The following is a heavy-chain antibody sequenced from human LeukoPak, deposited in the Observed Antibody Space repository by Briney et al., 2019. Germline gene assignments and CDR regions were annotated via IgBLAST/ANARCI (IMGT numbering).Heavy chain of an antibody. CDR1: GFTFSSYA. CDR2: ISTSSSYI. J-gene: IGHJ4*02. D-gene: IGHD6-19*01. Sequence: GGSLRLSCAASGFTFSSYAMHWVRQAPGKGLGWVAFISTSSSYIYYADSVKGRFTISRDNAKKSLYLQMNSLRAEDTAVYYCARGGSGWYVGDYWGQGTLVTVSS. V-gene: IGHV3-21*01. CDR3: ARGGSGWYVGDY.